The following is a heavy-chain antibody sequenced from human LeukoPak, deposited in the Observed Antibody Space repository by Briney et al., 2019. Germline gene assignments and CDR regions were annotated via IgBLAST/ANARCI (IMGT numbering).Heavy chain of an antibody. CDR2: ISDYP. D-gene: IGHD3-16*01. V-gene: IGHV3-23*05. CDR3: TKDSQGSYDGFWYGTYGMDV. Sequence: GGSLRLSCVASGFSFNTFALTWVRQAPGKGLEWVSTISDYPHYADSVRGRFTISRDNSRKAVFLQMNSLTPEDAATYYCTKDSQGSYDGFWYGTYGMDVWGQGTTVTVSS. J-gene: IGHJ6*02. CDR1: GFSFNTFA.